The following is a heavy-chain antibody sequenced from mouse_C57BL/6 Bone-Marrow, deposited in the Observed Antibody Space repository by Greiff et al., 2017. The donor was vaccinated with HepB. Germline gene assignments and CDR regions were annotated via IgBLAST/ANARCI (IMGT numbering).Heavy chain of an antibody. Sequence: VQLQQSGAELVRPGASVKLSCKASGYTFTDYYINWVKQRPGQGLEWIARIYPGSGNTYYNEKFKGKATLTAEKSSSTAYMQLSSLTSEDSAVYFCARPGDYLSPFAYWGQGTLVTVSA. D-gene: IGHD2-4*01. V-gene: IGHV1-76*01. CDR3: ARPGDYLSPFAY. J-gene: IGHJ3*01. CDR2: IYPGSGNT. CDR1: GYTFTDYY.